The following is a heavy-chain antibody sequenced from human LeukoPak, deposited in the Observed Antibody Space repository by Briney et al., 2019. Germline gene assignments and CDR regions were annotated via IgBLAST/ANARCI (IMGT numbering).Heavy chain of an antibody. CDR2: IYTSGST. V-gene: IGHV4-4*07. Sequence: SETLSLTCPVSCGSIISYYWSWIRQPAGKGLEWIGRIYTSGSTNYNPSLKSRVTISTYTSKNQFSPNMGSVNAADTSVYYCARTIVGADDAFDIWGQGTMVTVSS. J-gene: IGHJ3*02. CDR1: CGSIISYY. D-gene: IGHD1-26*01. CDR3: ARTIVGADDAFDI.